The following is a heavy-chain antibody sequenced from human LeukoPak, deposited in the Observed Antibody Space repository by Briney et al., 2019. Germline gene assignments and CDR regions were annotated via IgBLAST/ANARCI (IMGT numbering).Heavy chain of an antibody. J-gene: IGHJ4*02. CDR1: GYTFTSYG. CDR2: ISTYNGNT. Sequence: ASVKVSCKASGYTFTSYGISWVRQAPGQGPEWMGWISTYNGNTKYAEKFQGRVTMTTDTPTSTAYMELRSLRSDDTAVYYCARDEDYGIFVNVDYWGQGTLVTVSS. V-gene: IGHV1-18*01. D-gene: IGHD4-17*01. CDR3: ARDEDYGIFVNVDY.